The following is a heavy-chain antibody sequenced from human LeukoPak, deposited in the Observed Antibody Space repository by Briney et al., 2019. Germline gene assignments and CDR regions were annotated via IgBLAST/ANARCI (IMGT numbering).Heavy chain of an antibody. D-gene: IGHD2-15*01. CDR2: IYHSGST. CDR3: VRVVVVAATPDSFDY. J-gene: IGHJ4*02. V-gene: IGHV4-30-2*01. Sequence: SETLSLTCTVSGGSISSGGYYWSWIRQPPGKGLEWIGYIYHSGSTYYNPSLKSRVTISVDRSKNQFSLKLSSVTAADTAVYYCVRVVVVAATPDSFDYWGQGTLVTVSS. CDR1: GGSISSGGYY.